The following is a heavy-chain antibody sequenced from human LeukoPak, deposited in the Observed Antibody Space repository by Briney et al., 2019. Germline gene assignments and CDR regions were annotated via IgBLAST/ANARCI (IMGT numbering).Heavy chain of an antibody. CDR3: ARDAPLAHEYSSSSGAFDI. J-gene: IGHJ3*02. V-gene: IGHV3-30*04. D-gene: IGHD6-6*01. CDR1: GFTFSSYA. CDR2: ISYDGTNK. Sequence: GGSLRLSCAASGFTFSSYAMHWVRQAPGKGLEWVAIISYDGTNKYYADSVKGRFTTSRDNSKNTLYLQMNSLRAEDTAVYYCARDAPLAHEYSSSSGAFDIWGQGTMVTVSS.